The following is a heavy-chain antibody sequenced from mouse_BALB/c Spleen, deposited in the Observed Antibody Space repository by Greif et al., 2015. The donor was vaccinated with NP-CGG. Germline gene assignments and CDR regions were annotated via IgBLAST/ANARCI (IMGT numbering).Heavy chain of an antibody. D-gene: IGHD3-1*01. CDR2: ISSGSSTI. V-gene: IGHV5-17*02. Sequence: EVQLVESGGGLVQPGGSRKLSCAASGFTFSSSGMHWVRQAPEKGLEWVAYISSGSSTIYYADTVKGRFTISRDNPKNTLFLQMTSLRSEDTAMYYCARASRSGYVGYWGQGTLVTVSA. CDR3: ARASRSGYVGY. J-gene: IGHJ3*01. CDR1: GFTFSSSG.